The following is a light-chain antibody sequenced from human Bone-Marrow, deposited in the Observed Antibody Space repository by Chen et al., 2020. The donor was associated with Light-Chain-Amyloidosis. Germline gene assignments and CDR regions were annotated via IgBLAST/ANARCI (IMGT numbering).Light chain of an antibody. Sequence: SYELTQPPSVSVSPGQTASITCSGDDLGDKFACWYQQKPGQSPILVVYQDSTRPSGIPERFSGSNSGNTATLTISGTQAMDEADYYCQAWDSSSSVVFGGGTKLTVL. CDR1: DLGDKF. CDR3: QAWDSSSSVV. J-gene: IGLJ2*01. V-gene: IGLV3-1*01. CDR2: QDS.